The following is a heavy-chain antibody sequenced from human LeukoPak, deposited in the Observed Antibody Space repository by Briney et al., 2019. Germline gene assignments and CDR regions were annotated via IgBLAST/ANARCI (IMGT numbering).Heavy chain of an antibody. D-gene: IGHD6-25*01. Sequence: ASVKVSCKASGGTFSSYAISWVRQAPGQGLEWMGWINPNSGGTNYAQKFQGRVTMTTDTSTSTVYMELRSLRSDDTAIYYCARRLSGNFDYWGQGTLVTVSS. J-gene: IGHJ4*02. CDR3: ARRLSGNFDY. CDR2: INPNSGGT. V-gene: IGHV1-18*01. CDR1: GGTFSSYA.